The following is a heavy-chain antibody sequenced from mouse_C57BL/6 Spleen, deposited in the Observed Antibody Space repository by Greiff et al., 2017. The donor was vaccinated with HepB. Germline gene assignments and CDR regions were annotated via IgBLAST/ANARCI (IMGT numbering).Heavy chain of an antibody. Sequence: QVQLQHSGAELVRPGASVTLSCKASGYTFTDYEMHWVKQTPVHGLEWIGAIDPETGGTAYNQKFKGKAILTADKSSSTAYMELRSLTSEDSAVYYCTRNPLYGKNYFDYWGQGTTLTVSS. D-gene: IGHD1-1*02. V-gene: IGHV1-15*01. CDR2: IDPETGGT. CDR1: GYTFTDYE. CDR3: TRNPLYGKNYFDY. J-gene: IGHJ2*01.